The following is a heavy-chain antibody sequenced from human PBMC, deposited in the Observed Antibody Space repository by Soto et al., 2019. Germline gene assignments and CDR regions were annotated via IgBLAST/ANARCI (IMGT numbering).Heavy chain of an antibody. Sequence: QVQLQESGPGLLKPSETLSLTCTVSGASVNNRNFHWSWIRQPPGRGLEWIGQVESGGTTEFDSSSLNSRLTLTLDASKNQFSLKLNSVTAADTAIYYCAVLLAGGGGDGNWGQGTLVTVSS. V-gene: IGHV4-61*01. CDR2: VESGGTT. CDR1: GASVNNRNFH. CDR3: AVLLAGGGGDGN. J-gene: IGHJ4*02. D-gene: IGHD3-10*01.